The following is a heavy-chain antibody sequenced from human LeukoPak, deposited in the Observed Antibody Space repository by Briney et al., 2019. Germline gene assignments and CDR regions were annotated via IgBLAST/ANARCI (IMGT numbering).Heavy chain of an antibody. D-gene: IGHD3-10*01. Sequence: ASVKVSCKASGYTFTSYYMHRVRQAPGQGLEWMGIINPSGGSTSYAQKFQGRVTMTRDTSTSTVYMELSSLRSEDTAVYYCARDQQGEGFDYWGQGTLVTVSS. CDR3: ARDQQGEGFDY. CDR2: INPSGGST. V-gene: IGHV1-46*01. J-gene: IGHJ4*02. CDR1: GYTFTSYY.